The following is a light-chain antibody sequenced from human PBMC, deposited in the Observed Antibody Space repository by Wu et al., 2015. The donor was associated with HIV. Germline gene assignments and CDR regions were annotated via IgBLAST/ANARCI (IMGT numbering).Light chain of an antibody. V-gene: IGKV3-20*01. J-gene: IGKJ2*03. CDR1: HSVINNY. CDR3: QQYGSSPYS. CDR2: GAS. Sequence: ELVLTQSPDTLSLSPGDRATLSCGASHSVINNYLAWYQQKPGQAPRLLIYGASSRATGIPDRFSGSGSGTDFTLTISRLEPEDFAVYYCQQYGSSPYSFGQGTKLEIK.